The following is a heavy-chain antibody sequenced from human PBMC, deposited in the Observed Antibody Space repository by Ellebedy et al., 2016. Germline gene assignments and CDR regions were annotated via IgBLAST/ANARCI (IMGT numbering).Heavy chain of an antibody. CDR1: GFNFSSYW. J-gene: IGHJ4*02. Sequence: GGSLRLSCAASGFNFSSYWMNWVRQAPGKGLEWVANIKQDGSEIHYVDSVKGRFTISRDDAKNSLFLQMNSLRAEDTAVYYCARAPPYGDYADYWGQGTLVTVSS. CDR2: IKQDGSEI. D-gene: IGHD4-17*01. V-gene: IGHV3-7*01. CDR3: ARAPPYGDYADY.